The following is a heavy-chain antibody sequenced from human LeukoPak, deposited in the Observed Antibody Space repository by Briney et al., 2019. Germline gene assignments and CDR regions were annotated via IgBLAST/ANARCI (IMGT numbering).Heavy chain of an antibody. CDR3: AKDKNIVSTNFDY. CDR1: GFTFSSYA. J-gene: IGHJ4*02. V-gene: IGHV3-23*01. CDR2: ISGSGART. Sequence: GGSLRLPCVASGFTFSSYAMSWVRQAPVKGLEWVSGISGSGARTYYADSVKDRFTIARDSSKKTLYLQMNNLRAEDTAVYYCAKDKNIVSTNFDYWGQGTLVTVSS. D-gene: IGHD5/OR15-5a*01.